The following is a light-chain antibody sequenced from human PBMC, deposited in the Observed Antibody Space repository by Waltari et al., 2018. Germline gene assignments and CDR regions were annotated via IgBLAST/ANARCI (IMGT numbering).Light chain of an antibody. Sequence: QSVLTQPRSVSGSPGQSVTISCTGPSSHVGDYNYVSWYQQHPGKAPKLMIYDVSKRPSGVPDRFSGSKSGNTASLTISGLQAEDEADYYCSSYAGSYTYVVFGGGTKLTVL. J-gene: IGLJ2*01. CDR3: SSYAGSYTYVV. V-gene: IGLV2-11*01. CDR1: SSHVGDYNY. CDR2: DVS.